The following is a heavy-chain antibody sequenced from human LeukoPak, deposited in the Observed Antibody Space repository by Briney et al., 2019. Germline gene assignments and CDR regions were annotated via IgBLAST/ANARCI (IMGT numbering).Heavy chain of an antibody. CDR1: GGSFSGYY. D-gene: IGHD6-19*01. CDR3: ARGAWLVFP. V-gene: IGHV4-34*01. Sequence: SETLSLTCAVYGGSFSGYYWSWIRQPPGKGLEWIGEINHSGSTNYNPSLKSRVTISVDTSKNQFSLKLSSVTAADTAVYYCARGAWLVFPWGQGTLVTVSS. CDR2: INHSGST. J-gene: IGHJ5*02.